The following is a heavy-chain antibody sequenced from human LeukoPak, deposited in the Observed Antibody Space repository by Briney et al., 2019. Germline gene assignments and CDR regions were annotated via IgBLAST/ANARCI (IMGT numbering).Heavy chain of an antibody. D-gene: IGHD1-26*01. Sequence: ASVKVSCKASGYTFTDYYMHWVRQAPGQGLEWMGWINPNRDGTNYAQKFQGRVTMTRDTSISTAYMELSRLRSDDTAVYYCARVLAYYYYYMDVWGKGTTVTVSS. CDR1: GYTFTDYY. V-gene: IGHV1-2*02. CDR3: ARVLAYYYYYMDV. J-gene: IGHJ6*03. CDR2: INPNRDGT.